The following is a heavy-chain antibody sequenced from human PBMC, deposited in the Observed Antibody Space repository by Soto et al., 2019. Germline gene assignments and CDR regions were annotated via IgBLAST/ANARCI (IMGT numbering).Heavy chain of an antibody. CDR2: IKSKSDGGTT. Sequence: EVQLVESGGGLVKPGGSLRLSCAASGFTFSNAWMSWVRQAPGKGLEWVGRIKSKSDGGTTDYAAPVRGRFTISRDDSKNQLYLQVNSLKTEDTAVYYCSTMIVLTGYYVIGGQGTLVTVSA. CDR1: GFTFSNAW. J-gene: IGHJ4*02. V-gene: IGHV3-15*01. CDR3: STMIVLTGYYVI. D-gene: IGHD3-9*01.